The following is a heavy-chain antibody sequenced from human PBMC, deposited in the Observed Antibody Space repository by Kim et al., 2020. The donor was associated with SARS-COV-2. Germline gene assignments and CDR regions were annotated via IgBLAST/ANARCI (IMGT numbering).Heavy chain of an antibody. J-gene: IGHJ5*02. CDR2: ISWNSGNI. D-gene: IGHD3-10*01. V-gene: IGHV3-9*01. CDR3: AKDKELVSGWFDS. CDR1: GFTFDEYA. Sequence: GGSLRLSCVASGFTFDEYAMYWVRQLPGKGLEWVSGISWNSGNIGYADSVKGRFTVSRDNAKNSLYLQMNSLTAEDTALYYCAKDKELVSGWFDSWGQG.